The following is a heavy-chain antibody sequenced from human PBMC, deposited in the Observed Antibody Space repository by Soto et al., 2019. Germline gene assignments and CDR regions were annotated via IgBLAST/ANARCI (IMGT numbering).Heavy chain of an antibody. V-gene: IGHV4-39*01. Sequence: SETLSLTCSVSGDSINSDNYYWGWIRQPPGKGLKWIGSIYYRGNTYYNPSPKTRVTISLDKSKSQFSLKLNSVTAADSAVYFCARLEGLATISYYFDYWGQGTLVTVSS. CDR2: IYYRGNT. CDR1: GDSINSDNYY. D-gene: IGHD3-9*01. CDR3: ARLEGLATISYYFDY. J-gene: IGHJ4*02.